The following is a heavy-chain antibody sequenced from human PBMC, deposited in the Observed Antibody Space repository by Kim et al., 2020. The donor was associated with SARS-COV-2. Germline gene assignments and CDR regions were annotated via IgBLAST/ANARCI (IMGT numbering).Heavy chain of an antibody. J-gene: IGHJ4*02. D-gene: IGHD3-3*01. CDR2: IYHSGST. CDR3: ARRVRITIFGVVTYFDY. V-gene: IGHV4-4*02. Sequence: GLEWIGEIYHSGSTNYSPSLKSRVTISVDKSKNQFSLKLSSVTAADTAVYYCARRVRITIFGVVTYFDYWGQGTLVTVSS.